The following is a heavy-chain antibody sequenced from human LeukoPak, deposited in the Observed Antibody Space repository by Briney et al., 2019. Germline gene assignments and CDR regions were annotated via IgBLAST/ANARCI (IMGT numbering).Heavy chain of an antibody. D-gene: IGHD6-6*01. CDR1: GYTFTGYY. CDR2: INPNSGGT. V-gene: IGHV1-2*02. J-gene: IGHJ6*03. CDR3: ARDLGSSSVSYYYYMDV. Sequence: GASVKVSCKASGYTFTGYYMHWVRQAPGQGLEWMGWINPNSGGTNYAQKFQGRVTMTRDTSISTAYMELSRLRSDDTAVYYCARDLGSSSVSYYYYMDVWGKGTTVTVSS.